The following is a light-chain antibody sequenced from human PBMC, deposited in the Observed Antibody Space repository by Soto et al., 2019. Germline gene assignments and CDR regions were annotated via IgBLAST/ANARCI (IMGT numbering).Light chain of an antibody. J-gene: IGKJ1*01. V-gene: IGKV1-5*01. Sequence: DIQMTQSPSTLSASVGDRVTITCRARQSISSWLAWYRQKPRKAPKLLIYDASSLESGGPSRFSGSGSGTEFTLTISSLQPDDFATYYCQQYNSYWTFGQGTKVDIK. CDR1: QSISSW. CDR3: QQYNSYWT. CDR2: DAS.